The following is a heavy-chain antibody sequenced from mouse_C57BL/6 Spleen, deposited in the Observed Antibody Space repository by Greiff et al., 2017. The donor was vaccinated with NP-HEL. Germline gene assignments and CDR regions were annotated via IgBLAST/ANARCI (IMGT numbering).Heavy chain of an antibody. V-gene: IGHV1-69*01. CDR3: NGYGSSYDWYFDV. CDR2: IDPSDSYT. D-gene: IGHD1-1*01. J-gene: IGHJ1*03. CDR1: RYTFTSYW. Sequence: QVQLQQPGAELVMPGASVKLSCKASRYTFTSYWMHWVKQRPGQGLAWIGEIDPSDSYTNYNQKFKGKSTLTVDKSSSTAYMQLSSLTAEDSAVYYCNGYGSSYDWYFDVWGTGTTVTVSS.